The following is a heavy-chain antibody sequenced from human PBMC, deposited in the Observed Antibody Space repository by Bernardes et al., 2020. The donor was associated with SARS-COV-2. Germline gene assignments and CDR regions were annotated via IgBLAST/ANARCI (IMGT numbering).Heavy chain of an antibody. CDR2: ISGSGGRT. V-gene: IGHV3-23*01. J-gene: IGHJ4*02. CDR1: GFPFSSYA. D-gene: IGHD3-16*01. CDR3: AIPGGD. Sequence: GGSLRLSCAASGFPFSSYAMGWVRQSPGKGLDWVSTISGSGGRTYYTDSVKGRFAISRDNSKNTLIVQMNSLRVDDTATYYCAIPGGDWGQGTLVTVSS.